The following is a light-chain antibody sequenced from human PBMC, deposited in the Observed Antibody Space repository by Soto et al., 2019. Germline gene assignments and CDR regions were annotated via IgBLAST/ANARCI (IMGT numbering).Light chain of an antibody. V-gene: IGLV2-14*01. Sequence: QSALTQPASVSGSPGQSITISFTGTSSDIGSNKYVSWFQQRPGKAPTLIIYEVSNRPPGVSNHFSGSKSGNTDSLTISGLLPEDEAESYCSSYTPTTRLFGGGTQLAVL. CDR3: SSYTPTTRL. CDR1: SSDIGSNKY. J-gene: IGLJ3*02. CDR2: EVS.